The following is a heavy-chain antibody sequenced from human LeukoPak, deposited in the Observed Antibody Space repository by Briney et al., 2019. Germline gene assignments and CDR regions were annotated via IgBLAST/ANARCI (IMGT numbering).Heavy chain of an antibody. V-gene: IGHV1-69*13. CDR3: ARSRPDENVLRFFPYYYGMDV. D-gene: IGHD3-3*01. CDR1: GGTLSSYA. CDR2: IIPIFGTV. J-gene: IGHJ6*02. Sequence: SVKVSCKASGGTLSSYAISWVRQAPGQGLEWMGGIIPIFGTVNYAQKFQGRVTITADESTSTAYMELSSLRSEDTAVYYCARSRPDENVLRFFPYYYGMDVWGQGTTVTVSS.